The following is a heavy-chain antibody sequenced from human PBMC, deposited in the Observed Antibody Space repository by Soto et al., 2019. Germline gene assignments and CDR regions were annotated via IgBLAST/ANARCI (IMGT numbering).Heavy chain of an antibody. CDR3: ARAWPSVDSYGSGVMDV. J-gene: IGHJ6*02. D-gene: IGHD5-18*01. V-gene: IGHV4-4*02. CDR1: GGSISSSNW. CDR2: IYHSGST. Sequence: QVQLQESGPGLVKPSGTLSVTYAVSGGSISSSNWWNWVRQPPGKGLEWIGAIYHSGSTNYNPSLRSRVTISLDKSKNQFSLRVKSVTAADTAEYYCARAWPSVDSYGSGVMDVWGQGTTVTVSS.